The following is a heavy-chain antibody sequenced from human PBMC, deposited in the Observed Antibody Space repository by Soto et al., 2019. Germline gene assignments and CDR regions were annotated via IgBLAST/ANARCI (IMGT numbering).Heavy chain of an antibody. CDR3: ARDHVDTAMVDAFDI. CDR1: GGTFSSYA. D-gene: IGHD5-18*01. CDR2: IIPIFGTA. J-gene: IGHJ3*02. Sequence: ASVKVSCKASGGTFSSYAIIWVRQAPGQGLEWMGGIIPIFGTANYAQKFQGRVTITADESTSTAYMELSSLRSEDTAVYYCARDHVDTAMVDAFDIWGQGTMVTVSS. V-gene: IGHV1-69*01.